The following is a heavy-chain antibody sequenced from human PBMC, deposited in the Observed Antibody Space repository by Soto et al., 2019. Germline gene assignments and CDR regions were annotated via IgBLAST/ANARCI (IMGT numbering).Heavy chain of an antibody. D-gene: IGHD3-10*01. J-gene: IGHJ5*02. CDR1: GGSISSYY. V-gene: IGHV4-59*01. Sequence: SETLSLTCTVSGGSISSYYWSWIRQPPGKGLEWIGYIYYSGSTNYNPSLKSRVTISVDTSKNQFSLKLSSVTAADTAVYYCARGQYYGSGSYHEELNWFDPWGQGTMVTVYS. CDR2: IYYSGST. CDR3: ARGQYYGSGSYHEELNWFDP.